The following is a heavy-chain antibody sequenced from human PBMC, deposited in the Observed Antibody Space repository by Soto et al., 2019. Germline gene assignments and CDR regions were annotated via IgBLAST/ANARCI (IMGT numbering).Heavy chain of an antibody. Sequence: LILSFGVSGFTFTCYYCKNCERRAAEPGPVWLWSINAVGSGIPHADSVKGRFTVSTDSAKNTLFLQMNSLRDEDTGVYYCVREDCSGGLWKRFDRWGQGIPVTVS. V-gene: IGHV3-74*01. CDR1: GFTFTCYYC. CDR3: VREDCSGGLWKRFDR. CDR2: INAVGSGI. D-gene: IGHD2-15*01. J-gene: IGHJ5*02.